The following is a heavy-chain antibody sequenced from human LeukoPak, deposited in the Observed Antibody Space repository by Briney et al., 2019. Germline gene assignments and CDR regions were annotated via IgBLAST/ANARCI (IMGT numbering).Heavy chain of an antibody. Sequence: VASVNVSCKACGYTFTSHGIRWVRQAPGQGLEWMGWISPYNGNTNYAQKLQGRVTMTSDTSTSTAYMELRSLRSDDTAVYYCARGNTGSEYWGQGTLVTVSS. V-gene: IGHV1-18*01. J-gene: IGHJ4*02. CDR1: GYTFTSHG. CDR3: ARGNTGSEY. D-gene: IGHD1-14*01. CDR2: ISPYNGNT.